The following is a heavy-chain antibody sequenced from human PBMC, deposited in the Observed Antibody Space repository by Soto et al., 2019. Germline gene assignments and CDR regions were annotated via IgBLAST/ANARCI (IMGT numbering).Heavy chain of an antibody. Sequence: PSETRSLTFTVSGGSISNYCWSWIRQHAGKGLEGIGRIYTSGNTNYNPSLKGRVAMSVDLPKNQFSLKLSSVAAADTAVYYCARDDNGDNGRALDPWGQGTLVTVSS. J-gene: IGHJ5*02. CDR1: GGSISNYC. CDR2: IYTSGNT. D-gene: IGHD3-10*01. CDR3: ARDDNGDNGRALDP. V-gene: IGHV4-4*07.